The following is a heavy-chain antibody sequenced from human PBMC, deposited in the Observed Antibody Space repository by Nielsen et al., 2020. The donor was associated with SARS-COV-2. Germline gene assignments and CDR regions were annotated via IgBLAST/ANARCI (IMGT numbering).Heavy chain of an antibody. CDR2: IDHSGSA. Sequence: SETLSLTCAVFGESFSDNKWNWVRQPPGRGLEWIGEIDHSGSASYNPSLKSRVTMSVDTSKNQFSLTLNSVTAADTAVYFCARGKRSYSGSFRNYYYYYYMDVWGKGTTVTVSS. CDR3: ARGKRSYSGSFRNYYYYYYMDV. J-gene: IGHJ6*03. V-gene: IGHV4-34*01. D-gene: IGHD1-14*01. CDR1: GESFSDNK.